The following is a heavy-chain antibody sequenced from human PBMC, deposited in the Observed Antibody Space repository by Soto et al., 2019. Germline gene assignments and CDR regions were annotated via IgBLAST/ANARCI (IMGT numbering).Heavy chain of an antibody. CDR1: GYTFTSYA. Sequence: QVQLVQSGAEVKKPGASVKVSCKASGYTFTSYAMHWVRQAPGQRLEWMGWINAGNGNTKYSQKCQGRVTITRNRPAITAYMELSSLRSEDTAVYYCARDPGYRYGYNWGQGTLVTVSS. V-gene: IGHV1-3*01. D-gene: IGHD5-18*01. CDR3: ARDPGYRYGYN. CDR2: INAGNGNT. J-gene: IGHJ4*02.